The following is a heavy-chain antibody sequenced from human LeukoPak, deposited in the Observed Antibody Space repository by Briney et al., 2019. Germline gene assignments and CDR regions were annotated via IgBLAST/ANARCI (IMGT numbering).Heavy chain of an antibody. V-gene: IGHV4-61*09. CDR1: GASISSGSYDY. Sequence: SQTLSLTCTVSGASISSGSYDYWSWVRQPAGKGLEWIGQIHASGTTYYNPSLKSRIVISLDTSKNHFSLRLTSVTAADTALYFCARASKRSGRSLNYYMDVWGKGTTVTVSS. J-gene: IGHJ6*03. CDR2: IHASGTT. CDR3: ARASKRSGRSLNYYMDV. D-gene: IGHD1-26*01.